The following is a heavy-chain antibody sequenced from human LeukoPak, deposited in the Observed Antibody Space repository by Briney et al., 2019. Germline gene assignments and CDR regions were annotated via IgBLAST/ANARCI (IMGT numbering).Heavy chain of an antibody. D-gene: IGHD3-9*01. V-gene: IGHV3-23*01. Sequence: GGSLRLSCEASGFTFSTYFMSWVRQAPGKGLEWVSTVDARGSNTFYAHSVKGRFTISRDNSKNPLYLQMNSLRAEDTAVYYCAKAINFDWLPNDYWGQGTLVSVSS. J-gene: IGHJ4*02. CDR1: GFTFSTYF. CDR3: AKAINFDWLPNDY. CDR2: VDARGSNT.